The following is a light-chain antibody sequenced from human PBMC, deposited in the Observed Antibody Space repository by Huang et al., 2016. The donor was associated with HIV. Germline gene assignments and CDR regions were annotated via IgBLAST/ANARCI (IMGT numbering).Light chain of an antibody. J-gene: IGKJ1*01. CDR3: QQYDNWPPWT. V-gene: IGKV3-15*01. CDR1: QRVSSN. CDR2: RAS. Sequence: VMTQSPATLSVSPGERATLSCRASQRVSSNLAWYQQKPGQSPRLLIYRASLRATGVPARFSCSGSGTEFTLTISSLQSEDFAVYYCQQYDNWPPWTFGQGTKVEIK.